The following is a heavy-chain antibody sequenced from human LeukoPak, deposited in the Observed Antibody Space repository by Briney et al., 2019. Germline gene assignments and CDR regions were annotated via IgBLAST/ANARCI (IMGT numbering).Heavy chain of an antibody. J-gene: IGHJ4*02. CDR3: ARDAGYCSGGSCYPGQFDY. CDR2: IWYDGSNK. D-gene: IGHD2-15*01. Sequence: GRSLRLSCAASGFTFSSYGMHWVRQAPGKGLEWVAVIWYDGSNKYYADSVKGRFTISRDNSRNTLYLQMNSLRAEDTAVYYCARDAGYCSGGSCYPGQFDYWGQGTQVTVSS. V-gene: IGHV3-33*01. CDR1: GFTFSSYG.